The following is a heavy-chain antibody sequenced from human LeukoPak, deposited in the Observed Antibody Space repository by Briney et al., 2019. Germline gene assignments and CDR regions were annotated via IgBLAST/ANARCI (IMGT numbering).Heavy chain of an antibody. CDR2: ISGYNGNT. J-gene: IGHJ1*01. V-gene: IGHV1-18*01. CDR1: GYTFTGYG. CDR3: ARDDYDSSVPIYFQH. Sequence: ASVKVSCKASGYTFTGYGISWVRQAPGQALEWMGWISGYNGNTNYAQKVQGRVSMTTDTSTSTAYMELMSLRSDDTAVCYCARDDYDSSVPIYFQHWGQGTLVTVSS. D-gene: IGHD3-22*01.